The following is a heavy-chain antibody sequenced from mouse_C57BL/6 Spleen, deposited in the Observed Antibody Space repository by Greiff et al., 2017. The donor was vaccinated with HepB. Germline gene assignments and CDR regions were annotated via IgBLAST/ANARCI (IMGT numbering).Heavy chain of an antibody. CDR1: GYAFTNDL. Sequence: QVQLQQSGAELVRPGTSVKVSCKASGYAFTNDLIEWVKQRPGQGLELIGVINPGSGGTNYNEKVKGKATLTADNSSSTAYMQLSSMTSEDSAGYFCARGTGCAYWGQGTLVTVSA. D-gene: IGHD4-1*01. CDR2: INPGSGGT. CDR3: ARGTGCAY. J-gene: IGHJ3*01. V-gene: IGHV1-54*01.